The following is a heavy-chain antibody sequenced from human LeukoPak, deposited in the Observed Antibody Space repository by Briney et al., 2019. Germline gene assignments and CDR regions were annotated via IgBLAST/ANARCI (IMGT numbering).Heavy chain of an antibody. CDR2: IYHSGST. CDR3: ARRTYFDY. V-gene: IGHV4-38-2*01. CDR1: GYSISSGYY. J-gene: IGHJ4*02. Sequence: SETLSLTCAVSGYSISSGYYWGWIRQPPGEGLEWIGSIYHSGSTYYNPSLKSRVTISVDTSKNQFSLKLSSVTAADTAVYYCARRTYFDYWGQGTLVTVSS.